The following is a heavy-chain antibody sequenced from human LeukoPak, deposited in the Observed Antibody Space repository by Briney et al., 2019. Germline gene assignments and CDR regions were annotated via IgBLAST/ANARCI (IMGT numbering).Heavy chain of an antibody. D-gene: IGHD3-10*01. CDR2: ISSSSSYI. CDR3: ARSHTIWFGELRFYFDY. CDR1: GITFSSYS. J-gene: IGHJ4*02. Sequence: GGSLRLSCVASGITFSSYSMNWVRQAPGKGLEWVSSISSSSSYIYYADSVKGRFTISRDNAKNSLYLQMNSLRAEDTAVYYCARSHTIWFGELRFYFDYWGQGTLVTVSS. V-gene: IGHV3-21*01.